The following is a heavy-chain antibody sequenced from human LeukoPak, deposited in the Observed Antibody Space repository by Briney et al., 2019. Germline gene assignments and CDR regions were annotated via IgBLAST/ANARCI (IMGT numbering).Heavy chain of an antibody. CDR1: GYTFTSYG. CDR3: ARDPDFGELLPTSSFDY. D-gene: IGHD1-26*01. Sequence: GASVKVSCKASGYTFTSYGISWVRQAPGQGHEWMGWISAYNGNTNYAQKLQGRVTMTTDTSTSTAYMELRSLRSDDTAVYYCARDPDFGELLPTSSFDYWGQGTLVTVSS. CDR2: ISAYNGNT. J-gene: IGHJ4*02. V-gene: IGHV1-18*01.